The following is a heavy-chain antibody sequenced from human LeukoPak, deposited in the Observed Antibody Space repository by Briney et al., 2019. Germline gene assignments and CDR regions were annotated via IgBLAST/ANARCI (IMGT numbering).Heavy chain of an antibody. CDR1: GYSFTSYW. CDR3: ARLGDRGSSWPFDY. J-gene: IGHJ4*02. V-gene: IGHV5-51*01. CDR2: IYPVDSDT. D-gene: IGHD6-13*01. Sequence: GESLKISCKGSGYSFTSYWIGWVRPVPGKGLEWMGMIYPVDSDTRYSPSFQGQVTISADKSISTAYLQWSSLSASDTAIYYCARLGDRGSSWPFDYSGQGTLVTVSS.